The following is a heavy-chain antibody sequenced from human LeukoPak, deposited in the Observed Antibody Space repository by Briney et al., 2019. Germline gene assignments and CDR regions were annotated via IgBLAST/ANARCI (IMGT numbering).Heavy chain of an antibody. CDR2: IIPSFGTA. CDR1: GGTFSSYA. V-gene: IGHV1-69*05. CDR3: ARDGYSSSWYGVDY. J-gene: IGHJ4*02. D-gene: IGHD6-13*01. Sequence: ASVKVSCKASGGTFSSYAISWVRQAPGQGLEWVGGIIPSFGTANYAQKVQGRVTITTDESTSTAYMELSSLRSEDTAVYYCARDGYSSSWYGVDYWGQGTLVTVSS.